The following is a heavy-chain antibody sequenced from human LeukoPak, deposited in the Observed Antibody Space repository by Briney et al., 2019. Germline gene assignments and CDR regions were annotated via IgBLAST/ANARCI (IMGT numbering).Heavy chain of an antibody. CDR3: AREPHSSTWYGVWVDY. V-gene: IGHV3-64*01. CDR2: ISSNGGST. D-gene: IGHD6-13*01. J-gene: IGHJ4*02. CDR1: GFTFSSYA. Sequence: HPGGSLRLSCAASGFTFSSYAMHWVRQAPGKGLEYVSAISSNGGSTYYANSVKGRFTISGDNSKNTLYLQMGSLRAEDMAVYYCAREPHSSTWYGVWVDYWGQGTLVTVSS.